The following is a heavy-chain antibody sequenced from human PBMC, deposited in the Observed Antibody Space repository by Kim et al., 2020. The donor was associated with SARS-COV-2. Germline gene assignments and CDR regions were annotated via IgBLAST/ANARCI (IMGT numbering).Heavy chain of an antibody. CDR2: ISSSSSYI. V-gene: IGHV3-21*01. D-gene: IGHD1-26*01. J-gene: IGHJ3*02. CDR1: GFTFSSYS. CDR3: ARDPSGSYSEYAFDI. Sequence: GGSLRLSCAASGFTFSSYSMNWVRQAPGKGLEWVSSISSSSSYIYYADSVKGRFTISRDNAKNSLYLQMNSLRAEDTAVYYCARDPSGSYSEYAFDIWGQGTMVTVSS.